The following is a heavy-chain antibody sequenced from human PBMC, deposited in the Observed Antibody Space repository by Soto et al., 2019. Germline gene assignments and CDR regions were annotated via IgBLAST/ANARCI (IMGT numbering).Heavy chain of an antibody. CDR1: GFTFRSYG. CDR2: IWHDGRFK. CDR3: ARGEEEGNDFDN. V-gene: IGHV3-33*01. J-gene: IGHJ4*02. D-gene: IGHD1-1*01. Sequence: QVQLVESGGGVVQPGRSLRLSCAASGFTFRSYGMHWVRQAPGKGLEWVASIWHDGRFKYEADSVKGRFTISRDNSKNTLSLQMNSLRADDTAAFYRARGEEEGNDFDNWGLGALVTVSS.